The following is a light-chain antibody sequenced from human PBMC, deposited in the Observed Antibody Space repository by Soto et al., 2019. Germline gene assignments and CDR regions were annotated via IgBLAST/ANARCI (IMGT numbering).Light chain of an antibody. CDR3: CSYARSSTYYV. J-gene: IGLJ1*01. CDR1: SSDVGSYNL. CDR2: EGS. V-gene: IGLV2-23*01. Sequence: QSALTQPASVSGSPGQSITISWTATSSDVGSYNLVSWYQQHPGKAPKVMIYEGSKRPSGVSNRFSGSKSGNTASLTVSGLQAEDEADYYCCSYARSSTYYVFGTGTKLTVL.